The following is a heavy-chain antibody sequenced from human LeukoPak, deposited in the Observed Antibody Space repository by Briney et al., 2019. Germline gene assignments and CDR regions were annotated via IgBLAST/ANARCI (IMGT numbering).Heavy chain of an antibody. CDR3: ARGSLRGYYGMDV. CDR2: IYYTGST. J-gene: IGHJ6*02. CDR1: GGSTSRDY. V-gene: IGHV4-59*01. Sequence: SETLSLTCTVSGGSTSRDYWSWIRQPPGKGLEWIGYIYYTGSTNYNPSLKSRVTISVDTSKNQFSLKLSSVTAADTAVYYCARGSLRGYYGMDVWGQGTTVTVSS.